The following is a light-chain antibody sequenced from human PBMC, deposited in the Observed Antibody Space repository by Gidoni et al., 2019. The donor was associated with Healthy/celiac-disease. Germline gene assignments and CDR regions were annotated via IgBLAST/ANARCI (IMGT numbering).Light chain of an antibody. CDR2: GNI. Sequence: QSVLTPPPSVSGAPGQRVTISCTGSSSNIGAGYDVHWYQQLPETAPKLLIYGNINRPSGVPDRFSGSKSGTSASLAITGLQAEDEADYYCQSYDSSLSGSVFGGGTQLTVL. V-gene: IGLV1-40*01. J-gene: IGLJ7*01. CDR3: QSYDSSLSGSV. CDR1: SSNIGAGYD.